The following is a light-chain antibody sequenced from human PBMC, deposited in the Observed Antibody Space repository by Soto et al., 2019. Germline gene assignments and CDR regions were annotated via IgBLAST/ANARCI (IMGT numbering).Light chain of an antibody. Sequence: QPVLTQPASVSGSPGQSITISCTGTSSDVGNYNLVSWYQQFPGKAPKLIIYEGSRRPSGVSNRFSGSKSGNTASLTISGLQAEDEADYYCCSYAGSFTFDVFGGGTKVTVL. CDR3: CSYAGSFTFDV. J-gene: IGLJ2*01. CDR1: SSDVGNYNL. V-gene: IGLV2-23*03. CDR2: EGS.